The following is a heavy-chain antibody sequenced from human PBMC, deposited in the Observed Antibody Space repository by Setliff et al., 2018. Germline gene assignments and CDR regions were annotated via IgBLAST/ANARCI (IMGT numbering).Heavy chain of an antibody. J-gene: IGHJ4*02. Sequence: PGGSLRLSCAASGFTFSSDPMNWVRQAPGKGLEWLSNTRNDGATTSYADSVQGRFTISRDSFKNTVTLQMNSLRGEDTALYYCVKTGIGYDYFDHCGQGTLVTVSS. V-gene: IGHV3-23*01. CDR3: VKTGIGYDYFDH. CDR2: TRNDGATT. CDR1: GFTFSSDP. D-gene: IGHD5-12*01.